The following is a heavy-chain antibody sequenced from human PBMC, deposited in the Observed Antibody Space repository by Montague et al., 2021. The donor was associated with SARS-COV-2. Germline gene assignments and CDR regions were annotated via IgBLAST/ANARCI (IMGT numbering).Heavy chain of an antibody. V-gene: IGHV4-34*01. J-gene: IGHJ4*02. D-gene: IGHD4-17*01. CDR3: ARFTAVTSSLDF. Sequence: SETLSLTCGVSGGPLSGYFWSWIRQTPGKGLEWIGEISHGGATKYNPTLKSRATVSVDTSRNQFSLKLNSVTAADTAVYYCARFTAVTSSLDFWGQGTLVPVSS. CDR1: GGPLSGYF. CDR2: ISHGGAT.